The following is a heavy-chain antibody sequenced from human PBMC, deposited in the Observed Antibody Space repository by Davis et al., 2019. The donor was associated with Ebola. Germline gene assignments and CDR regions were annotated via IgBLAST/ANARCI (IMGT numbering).Heavy chain of an antibody. Sequence: ASVKVSCKASGYTFTSYGISWVRQAPGQGLEWMGWISAYNGNTNYAQKLQGRVTMTTDTSTSTAYMELRSLRSDDTAVYYCAKVRGRIAVADDFDYWGQGTLVTVSS. D-gene: IGHD6-19*01. CDR1: GYTFTSYG. J-gene: IGHJ4*02. CDR3: AKVRGRIAVADDFDY. CDR2: ISAYNGNT. V-gene: IGHV1-18*01.